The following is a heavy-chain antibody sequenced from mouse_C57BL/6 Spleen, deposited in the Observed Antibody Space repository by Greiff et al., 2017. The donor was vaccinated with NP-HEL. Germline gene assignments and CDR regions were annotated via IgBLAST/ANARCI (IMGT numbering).Heavy chain of an antibody. D-gene: IGHD1-1*01. Sequence: EVKLMESGGGLVKPGGSLKLSCAASGFTFSDYGMHWVRQAPEKGLEWVAYISSGSSTIYYADTVKGRFTISRDNAKNTLFLQMTSLRSEDTAMYYCARAFGLLLRYFDYWGQGTTLTVSS. V-gene: IGHV5-17*01. CDR2: ISSGSSTI. CDR1: GFTFSDYG. J-gene: IGHJ2*01. CDR3: ARAFGLLLRYFDY.